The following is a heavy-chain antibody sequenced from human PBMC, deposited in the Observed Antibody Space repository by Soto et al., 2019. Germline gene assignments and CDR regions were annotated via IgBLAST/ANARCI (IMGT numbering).Heavy chain of an antibody. CDR1: GFTFNSYG. CDR2: IWYDGTKS. CDR3: ARDRSVDAALDY. J-gene: IGHJ4*02. D-gene: IGHD5-18*01. Sequence: GGSLRLSCAASGFTFNSYGIHWVRQAPGKGLEWVAVIWYDGTKSYYADSVEGRFTIARDDSKSTVYLDMNSLRVEDTAVYYCARDRSVDAALDYWGQGTLVTVPQ. V-gene: IGHV3-33*01.